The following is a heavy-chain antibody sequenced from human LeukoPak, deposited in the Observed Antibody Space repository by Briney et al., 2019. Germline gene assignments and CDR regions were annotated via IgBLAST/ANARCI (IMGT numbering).Heavy chain of an antibody. CDR3: AREGAVTTSVDAFDI. CDR2: IYYSGST. J-gene: IGHJ3*02. Sequence: SETLSLTCTVSGGSISNYYWSWIRQPPGKGLEWIGYIYYSGSTNYNPSLKSRVTISVDTSKNQFSLKLSSVTAADTAVYYCAREGAVTTSVDAFDIWGQGTMVTVSS. V-gene: IGHV4-59*01. CDR1: GGSISNYY. D-gene: IGHD4-17*01.